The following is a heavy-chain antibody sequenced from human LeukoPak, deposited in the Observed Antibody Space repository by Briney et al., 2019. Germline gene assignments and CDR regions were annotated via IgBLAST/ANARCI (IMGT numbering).Heavy chain of an antibody. CDR3: ARDWLAGNPYHAFDL. CDR2: IKEDGSEE. CDR1: GFTFSSYW. V-gene: IGHV3-7*01. Sequence: GGSLRLSCAASGFTFSSYWMTWVRQAPGKGLECVANIKEDGSEEYYVDSVKGRFSISRDNAKNSLHLQMNSLRAEDTAVYYCARDWLAGNPYHAFDLWGKGAMVTVSS. J-gene: IGHJ3*01. D-gene: IGHD3-22*01.